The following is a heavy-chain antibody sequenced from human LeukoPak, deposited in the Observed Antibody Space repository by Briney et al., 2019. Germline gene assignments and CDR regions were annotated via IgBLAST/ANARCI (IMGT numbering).Heavy chain of an antibody. V-gene: IGHV3-30-3*01. Sequence: GGSLRLSCEASGFTFSSYAMHWVRQAPGKGLEWVAVISYDGSNKYYADSVKGRFTISRDNSKNTLYLHMNSLRAEDTAVYYCAKARLAATGTHFDYWGQGTLVTVSS. CDR1: GFTFSSYA. CDR3: AKARLAATGTHFDY. D-gene: IGHD6-13*01. CDR2: ISYDGSNK. J-gene: IGHJ4*02.